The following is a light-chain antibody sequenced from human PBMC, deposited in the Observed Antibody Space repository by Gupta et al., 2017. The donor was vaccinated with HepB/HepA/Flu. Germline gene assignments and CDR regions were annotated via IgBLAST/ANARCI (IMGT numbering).Light chain of an antibody. J-gene: IGKJ4*01. CDR1: QSISSY. CDR2: AAS. V-gene: IGKV1-39*01. Sequence: DIQMTQSPSSLSASVGDRVTITCRASQSISSYLNWYQQKPGKAPKLLIYAASSLQSGVPSRFSGSGSGTEFTLTISRRQPEDFATYYCQHRDSTPFTFGRGTKVDIK. CDR3: QHRDSTPFT.